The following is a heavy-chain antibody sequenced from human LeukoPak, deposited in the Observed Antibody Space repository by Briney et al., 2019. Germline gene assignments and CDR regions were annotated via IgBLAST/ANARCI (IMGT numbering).Heavy chain of an antibody. D-gene: IGHD5-24*01. CDR3: ARDASREDGYILTHDAFDL. CDR1: EFTFDNYA. V-gene: IGHV3-23*01. J-gene: IGHJ3*01. Sequence: GGSLRLSCAASEFTFDNYAMSWVRQAPGKGLEWVSVISGSGYYSYYADSVKGRFTVSRDNSKTTLYLQMNSLRADDTAVYYCARDASREDGYILTHDAFDLWGQGTMVTVSS. CDR2: ISGSGYYS.